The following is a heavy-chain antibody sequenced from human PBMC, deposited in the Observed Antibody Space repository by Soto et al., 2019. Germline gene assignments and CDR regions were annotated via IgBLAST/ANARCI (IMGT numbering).Heavy chain of an antibody. V-gene: IGHV3-30*18. CDR3: AKVGVRGGPLYFSMGV. Sequence: GGSLRLSCAASGFTFSSYGMHWVLHAPGNGLDCFAVISYDLSNKYYSDSVKGLFTISIGNSNNNFYLQIDSLGPLYTAVYYFAKVGVRGGPLYFSMGVWGQGTTVTVSS. CDR1: GFTFSSYG. J-gene: IGHJ6*02. CDR2: ISYDLSNK. D-gene: IGHD3-10*01.